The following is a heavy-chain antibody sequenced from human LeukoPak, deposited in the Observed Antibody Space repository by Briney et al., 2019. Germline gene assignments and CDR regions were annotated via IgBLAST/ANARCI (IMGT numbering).Heavy chain of an antibody. CDR3: ARDSVPLLLWFGELYYYFDY. D-gene: IGHD3-10*01. CDR2: ISSSSSTI. CDR1: GFTFSSYS. J-gene: IGHJ4*02. Sequence: GGSLRLSCAASGFTFSSYSMNWVRQAPGKGLEWVSYISSSSSTIYYADSVKGRFTISRDNAKNPLYLQMNSLRAEDTAVYYCARDSVPLLLWFGELYYYFDYWGQGTLVTVSS. V-gene: IGHV3-48*01.